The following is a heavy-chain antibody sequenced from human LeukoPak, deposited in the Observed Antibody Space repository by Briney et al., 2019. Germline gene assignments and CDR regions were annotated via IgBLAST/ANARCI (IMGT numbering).Heavy chain of an antibody. D-gene: IGHD5/OR15-5a*01. Sequence: TSETLSLTCTVSGGSISSYYWSWIRQPAGKGLEWIGRIYTSGSTNYNPSLKSRVTLSVDMSKNQFSLNLSSVTAADTAVYWCARQRTVSTTRGFDIWGQGTMVTVSS. J-gene: IGHJ3*02. CDR2: IYTSGST. CDR1: GGSISSYY. V-gene: IGHV4-4*07. CDR3: ARQRTVSTTRGFDI.